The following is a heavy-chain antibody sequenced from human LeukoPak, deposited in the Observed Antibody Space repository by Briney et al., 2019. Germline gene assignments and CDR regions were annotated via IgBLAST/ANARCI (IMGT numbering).Heavy chain of an antibody. J-gene: IGHJ4*02. D-gene: IGHD6-13*01. CDR1: GFTFNSYS. Sequence: GGSLRLSCAASGFTFNSYSMNWVRQAPGKGLEWVSSISGSNSYIYYADSVKGRFTISRDNAKNSLYLQMNSLRAEDTAVYYCARGAGTFDYWGQGTLVTVSS. V-gene: IGHV3-21*01. CDR2: ISGSNSYI. CDR3: ARGAGTFDY.